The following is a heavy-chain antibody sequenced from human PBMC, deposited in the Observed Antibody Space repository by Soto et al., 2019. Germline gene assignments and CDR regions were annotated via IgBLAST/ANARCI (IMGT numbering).Heavy chain of an antibody. CDR3: ALEYEYDAFDI. D-gene: IGHD2-2*01. Sequence: PSETLSLTCAVYGGPFSGYYWSWIRQPPGKGLEWIGEINHSGSTNYNPSLKSRVTISVDTSKNQFSLKLSSVTAADTAVYYCALEYEYDAFDIWGQGTMVTVSS. CDR1: GGPFSGYY. CDR2: INHSGST. J-gene: IGHJ3*02. V-gene: IGHV4-34*01.